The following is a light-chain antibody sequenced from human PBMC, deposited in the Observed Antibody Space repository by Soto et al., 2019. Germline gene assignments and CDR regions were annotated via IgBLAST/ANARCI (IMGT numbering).Light chain of an antibody. V-gene: IGKV3-15*01. Sequence: EIVMTQSPATLSVSPGGRATLSCRASQSVSSDLAWYQQTPGQPPRLLISGASTRAPGIPARFSCSGSETDFTLTISSLQSEDFAVYYCQQYNRWPRTFGQGTRLDIK. CDR2: GAS. CDR3: QQYNRWPRT. J-gene: IGKJ5*01. CDR1: QSVSSD.